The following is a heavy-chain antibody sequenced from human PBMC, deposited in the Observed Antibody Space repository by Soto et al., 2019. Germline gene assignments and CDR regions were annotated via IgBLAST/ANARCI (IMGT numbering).Heavy chain of an antibody. J-gene: IGHJ4*02. D-gene: IGHD4-17*01. Sequence: SETLSLTCTVSGASISSSSWTWIRQPPGKGLEWIGYIYYSGSTNYNPSLQSRVTISIDTSKNQFSLKLSSVTAADTAVYYCAIIDRRYGGPHEVDEWGQGSLVTGSS. CDR1: GASISSSS. V-gene: IGHV4-59*08. CDR3: AIIDRRYGGPHEVDE. CDR2: IYYSGST.